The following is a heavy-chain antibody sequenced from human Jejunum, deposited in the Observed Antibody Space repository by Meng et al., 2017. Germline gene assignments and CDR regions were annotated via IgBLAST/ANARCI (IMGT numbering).Heavy chain of an antibody. V-gene: IGHV4-34*01. CDR3: ARYLWSRGLIDS. J-gene: IGHJ5*01. CDR1: SGSFTGYY. CDR2: IHQTGST. D-gene: IGHD2-21*01. Sequence: QVHLQQWGAGLLKPSETLALTCTVYSGSFTGYYWSWVRQSPGKGLEWIGEIHQTGSTNYSPSLQSRVTISIDTSKNEFSLELRSVTAADTAVYYCARYLWSRGLIDSWGQGTLVTVSS.